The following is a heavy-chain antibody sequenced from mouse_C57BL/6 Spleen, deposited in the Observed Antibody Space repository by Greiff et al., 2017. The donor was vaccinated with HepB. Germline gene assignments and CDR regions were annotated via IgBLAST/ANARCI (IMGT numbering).Heavy chain of an antibody. CDR2: IDPENGDT. D-gene: IGHD1-1*01. V-gene: IGHV14-4*01. CDR3: TPGSSYPLGY. J-gene: IGHJ2*01. Sequence: EVQLQQSGAELVRPGASVKLSCTASGFNIKDDYMHWVKQRPEQGLEWIGWIDPENGDTEYASKFQGKATITADTSSNTAYLQLSSLTSEDTAVYYCTPGSSYPLGYWGQGTTLTVSS. CDR1: GFNIKDDY.